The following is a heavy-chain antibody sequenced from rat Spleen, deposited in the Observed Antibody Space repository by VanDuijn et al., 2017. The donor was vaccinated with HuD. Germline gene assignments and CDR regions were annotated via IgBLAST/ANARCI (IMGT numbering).Heavy chain of an antibody. CDR2: ISPSGGST. CDR3: ASRTGTWFAY. CDR1: GFTFSNYD. J-gene: IGHJ3*01. D-gene: IGHD5-1*01. V-gene: IGHV5-25*01. Sequence: EVQLVESGGGLVQPGRSLKLSCAASGFTFSNYDMAWVRQAPTKGLEWVASISPSGGSTYYRDSVKGRFTVSRDNAKSTLYLQMDSLRSEDTATYYCASRTGTWFAYWGQGTLVTVSS.